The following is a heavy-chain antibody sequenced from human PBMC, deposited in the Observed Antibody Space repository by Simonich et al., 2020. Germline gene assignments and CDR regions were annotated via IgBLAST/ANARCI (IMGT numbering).Heavy chain of an antibody. J-gene: IGHJ3*02. Sequence: QVQLVQSGAEVKKPGASVKVSCKASGYTFTGYYMHWVRQAPGQGLEWMEWINPNSGSTNYEQKFQGRVTMTRDTSISTAYMELSRLRSDDTAVYYCARARLYSSSHAFDIWGQGTMVTVSS. V-gene: IGHV1-2*02. CDR3: ARARLYSSSHAFDI. CDR2: INPNSGST. CDR1: GYTFTGYY. D-gene: IGHD6-6*01.